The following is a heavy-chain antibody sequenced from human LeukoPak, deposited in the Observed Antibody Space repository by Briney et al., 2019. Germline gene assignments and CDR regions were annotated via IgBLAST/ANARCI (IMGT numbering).Heavy chain of an antibody. D-gene: IGHD2-15*01. V-gene: IGHV4-34*01. Sequence: TSETLSLTCAVYGGSFSGYYWSWIRQPPGKGLEWIGEINHSGSTNYNPSLKSRVTISVDTSKNQLSLKLSSVTAADTAVYYCARVGYCSGGSCYSGHWFDPWGQGTLVTVSS. CDR2: INHSGST. CDR1: GGSFSGYY. CDR3: ARVGYCSGGSCYSGHWFDP. J-gene: IGHJ5*02.